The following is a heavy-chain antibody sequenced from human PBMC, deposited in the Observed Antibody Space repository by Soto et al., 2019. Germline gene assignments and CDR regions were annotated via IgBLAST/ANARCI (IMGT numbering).Heavy chain of an antibody. V-gene: IGHV1-8*02. CDR3: ARVPGQTINDDY. CDR1: GYTFTSYV. J-gene: IGHJ4*02. Sequence: ASVKVSCKASGYTFTSYVINWVRQATGQGLEWMGWMSPNSGDTGYALKFQGRVTMTSNTAISTAYMELSSLRSEDTAVYYCARVPGQTINDDYWGQGTLVTVSS. CDR2: MSPNSGDT.